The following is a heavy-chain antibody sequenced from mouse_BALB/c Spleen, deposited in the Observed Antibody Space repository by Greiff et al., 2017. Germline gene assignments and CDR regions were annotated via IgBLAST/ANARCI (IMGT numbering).Heavy chain of an antibody. CDR3: TRENYGNPWFAY. CDR2: ISSGGSYT. J-gene: IGHJ3*01. V-gene: IGHV5-6-4*01. D-gene: IGHD2-1*01. CDR1: GFTFSSYT. Sequence: EVQRVESGGGLVKPGGSLKLSCAASGFTFSSYTMSWVRQTPEKRLAWVATISSGGSYTYYPDSVKGRFTISRDNAKNTLYLQMSSLKSEDTAMYYCTRENYGNPWFAYWGQGTLVTVSA.